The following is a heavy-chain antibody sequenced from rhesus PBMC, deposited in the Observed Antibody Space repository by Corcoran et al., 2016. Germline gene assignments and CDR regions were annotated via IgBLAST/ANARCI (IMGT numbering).Heavy chain of an antibody. D-gene: IGHD3-16*01. CDR2: IYGTGAST. Sequence: QVRLQQWGEGLVKPSETLSLTCAVYGGSISGYYYWSWIRQPPGKELEWIGYIYGTGASTNYTPPLKSRVTISKDTSKNQFSLKLSSVSAADTAVYYCARNGPLTMVRFDVWGPGVLVTVSS. J-gene: IGHJ5-1*01. CDR1: GGSISGYYY. V-gene: IGHV4-73*01. CDR3: ARNGPLTMVRFDV.